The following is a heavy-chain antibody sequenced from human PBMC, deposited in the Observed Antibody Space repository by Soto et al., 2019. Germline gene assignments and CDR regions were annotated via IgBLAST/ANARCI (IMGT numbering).Heavy chain of an antibody. CDR1: GGTFSSYA. V-gene: IGHV1-69*06. D-gene: IGHD3-3*01. Sequence: SVKVSCKASGGTFSSYAISWVRQAPGQGLEWMGGIIPIFGTANYALKFQGRVTITADKSTSTAYMELSSLRSEDTAVYYCARADAIFGVVIMEGGTFDIWGQGTMVTVSS. CDR2: IIPIFGTA. CDR3: ARADAIFGVVIMEGGTFDI. J-gene: IGHJ3*02.